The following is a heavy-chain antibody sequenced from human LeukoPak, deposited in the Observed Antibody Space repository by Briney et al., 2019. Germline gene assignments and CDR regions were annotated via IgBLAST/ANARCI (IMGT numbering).Heavy chain of an antibody. D-gene: IGHD3-9*01. J-gene: IGHJ4*02. CDR2: ISGSGGST. V-gene: IGHV3-23*01. Sequence: GGSLRLSCAASGFTFTSHSMHWVRQAPGKGLEWVSAISGSGGSTYYADSVKGRFTISRDNSKNTLYLQMNSLRAEDTAVYYCAKDSRDRYFDWLDWGQGTLVTVSS. CDR3: AKDSRDRYFDWLD. CDR1: GFTFTSHS.